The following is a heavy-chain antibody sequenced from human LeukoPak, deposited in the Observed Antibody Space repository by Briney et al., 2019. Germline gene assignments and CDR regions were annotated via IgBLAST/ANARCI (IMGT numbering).Heavy chain of an antibody. V-gene: IGHV1-46*01. CDR3: AREVGGIVVVVAATPYYFDY. D-gene: IGHD2-15*01. Sequence: ASVKASCKASGYTFTSYYMHWVRQAPGQGLEWMGIINPSGGSTSYAQKFQGRVTMTRDMSTSTVYMELSSLRSDDTAVYYCAREVGGIVVVVAATPYYFDYWGQGTLVTVSS. CDR1: GYTFTSYY. CDR2: INPSGGST. J-gene: IGHJ4*02.